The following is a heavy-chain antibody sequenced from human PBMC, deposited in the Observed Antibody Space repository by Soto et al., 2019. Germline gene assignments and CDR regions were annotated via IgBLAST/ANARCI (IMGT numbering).Heavy chain of an antibody. CDR2: IYYSGNT. Sequence: QVQLQESGPGLVKPSQTLSLTCTVSGGSISSGGYYWSWIRQHPTKGLEWIGYIYYSGNTYYNPSPKSRITISLDTSKTQFSLNLSSMTAADTAVYYCARWGSTAISGAGSFDSWGHGTMVTVTS. V-gene: IGHV4-30-4*08. CDR1: GGSISSGGYY. CDR3: ARWGSTAISGAGSFDS. D-gene: IGHD3-16*01. J-gene: IGHJ3*02.